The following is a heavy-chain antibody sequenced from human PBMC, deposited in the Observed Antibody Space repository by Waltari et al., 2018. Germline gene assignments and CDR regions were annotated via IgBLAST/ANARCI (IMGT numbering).Heavy chain of an antibody. CDR2: INPNKGNT. V-gene: IGHV1-8*01. Sequence: QVQLVQSGAEVKKPGASVQVSCKASGYTFTSYYINWVRPATGQGLEGMGWINPNKGNTGYAQKYQGRVTMTRNTSISTAYMELSSLRSEDTAVYYCARSLGQLWLRYFDYWGQGTLVTV. J-gene: IGHJ4*02. CDR1: GYTFTSYY. CDR3: ARSLGQLWLRYFDY. D-gene: IGHD5-18*01.